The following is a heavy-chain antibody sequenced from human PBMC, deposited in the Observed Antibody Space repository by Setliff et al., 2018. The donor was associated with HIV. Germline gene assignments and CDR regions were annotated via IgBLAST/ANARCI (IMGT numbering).Heavy chain of an antibody. J-gene: IGHJ4*02. CDR1: GDTFPKYY. CDR3: ARGSRITVVSVLIYSRFDY. D-gene: IGHD3-3*01. CDR2: INPNGGRT. Sequence: ASVKVSCKAPGDTFPKYYLHWVRQAPGQGLEGMGIINPNGGRTTYAQKFQGRFTMTRATSTSTVYMELSSLTSEDTAVYFCARGSRITVVSVLIYSRFDYWGQGTLVTVSS. V-gene: IGHV1-46*01.